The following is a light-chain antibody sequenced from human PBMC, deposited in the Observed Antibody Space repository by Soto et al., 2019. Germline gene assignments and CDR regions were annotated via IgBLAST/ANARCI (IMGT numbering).Light chain of an antibody. CDR2: DAS. CDR3: QQYNSYSRT. J-gene: IGKJ1*01. CDR1: QSISSY. V-gene: IGKV1-5*01. Sequence: DIKMSQSPASLSASVGDRVTITCRASQSISSYLHWYQQKPGKAPKLLIYDASSLESGVPSRFSGSGSGTEFTLTISSLQPDDFATYYCQQYNSYSRTFAQGTKV.